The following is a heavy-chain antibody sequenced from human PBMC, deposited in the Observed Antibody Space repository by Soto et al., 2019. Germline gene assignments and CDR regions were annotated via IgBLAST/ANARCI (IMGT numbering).Heavy chain of an antibody. CDR2: IKSKTDGGTT. J-gene: IGHJ6*02. Sequence: PGGSLRLSCASSGFTFSNAWMSWVLQAPGKGLEWVGRIKSKTDGGTTDYAAPVKGRFTISRDDSKNTLYLQMNSLKTEDTAVYYCTTLLEIYYYYYGMDVWGQGTTVTVSS. D-gene: IGHD1-1*01. V-gene: IGHV3-15*01. CDR3: TTLLEIYYYYYGMDV. CDR1: GFTFSNAW.